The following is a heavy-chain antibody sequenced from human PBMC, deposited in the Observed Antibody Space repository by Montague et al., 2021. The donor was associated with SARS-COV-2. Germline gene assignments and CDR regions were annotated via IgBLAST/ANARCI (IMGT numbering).Heavy chain of an antibody. CDR2: ISHGGGT. J-gene: IGHJ6*02. D-gene: IGHD2-15*01. CDR3: ASHCGGGRCYFGMDV. CDR1: GGSFSSY. V-gene: IGHV4-34*01. Sequence: SETLSLTCDVYGGSFSSYWSWIRQPPGRGLEWVGQISHGGGTNYXPSLKSRATISVDTSKSQVSLKLSSVTAADTAVYYCASHCGGGRCYFGMDVWGQGTMVTVSS.